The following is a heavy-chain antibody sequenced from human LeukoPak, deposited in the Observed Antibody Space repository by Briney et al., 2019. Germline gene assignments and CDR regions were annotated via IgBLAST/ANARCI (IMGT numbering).Heavy chain of an antibody. Sequence: ASVKVSCKASGYTFTSYGISWVRQAPGQGLEWMGRISAYNGNTNYAQKLQGRVTVTTDTSTSTAYMELRSLRSDDTAVYYCARAGLVATILGFDYWGQGNLVTVSS. CDR3: ARAGLVATILGFDY. CDR1: GYTFTSYG. D-gene: IGHD5-12*01. J-gene: IGHJ4*02. V-gene: IGHV1-18*01. CDR2: ISAYNGNT.